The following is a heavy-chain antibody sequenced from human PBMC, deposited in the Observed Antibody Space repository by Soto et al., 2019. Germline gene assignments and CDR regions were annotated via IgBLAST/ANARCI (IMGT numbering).Heavy chain of an antibody. CDR2: IYSSGST. CDR1: GGSISTYY. V-gene: IGHV4-59*01. D-gene: IGHD3-10*01. CDR3: ERGKGKDWFDP. J-gene: IGHJ5*02. Sequence: QVQLQESGPGLVKPSETLSLTCTVSGGSISTYYWSWIRQPPGKGLEWIGYIYSSGSTNYNPSLSSRVTVSVDTSRNQFSLKLSSVTAADTAVYYCERGKGKDWFDPWGQGTLVTVSS.